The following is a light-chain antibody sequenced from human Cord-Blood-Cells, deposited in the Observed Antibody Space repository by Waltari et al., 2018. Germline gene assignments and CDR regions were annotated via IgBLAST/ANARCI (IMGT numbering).Light chain of an antibody. J-gene: IGKJ1*01. V-gene: IGKV1-39*01. CDR3: QQSYSTPPWT. Sequence: DIQMTQSPSSLSASVGDRVTITCRASQSISSYLNWYNHKPGKAPKLLIYAASSLQSGVPSRFSGSGSGTDFTLTISSLQPEDFATYYCQQSYSTPPWTFGQGTKVEIK. CDR1: QSISSY. CDR2: AAS.